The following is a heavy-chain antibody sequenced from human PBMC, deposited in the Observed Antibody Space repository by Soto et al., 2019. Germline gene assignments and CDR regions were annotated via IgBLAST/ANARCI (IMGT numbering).Heavy chain of an antibody. CDR2: INPNSGDT. CDR3: AKGGAIVAAGTRIYLYNAMDV. Sequence: QVQLVQSGTEVKRPGDSVKVSCKASGYTFTGYYVHWVRQAPGQGLEWMGWINPNSGDTYLAQRFQGRVTMNRDTSIGTAYVERRGLTSDDTAEYYCAKGGAIVAAGTRIYLYNAMDVWGQGTTVTVSS. D-gene: IGHD1-26*01. J-gene: IGHJ6*02. V-gene: IGHV1-2*02. CDR1: GYTFTGYY.